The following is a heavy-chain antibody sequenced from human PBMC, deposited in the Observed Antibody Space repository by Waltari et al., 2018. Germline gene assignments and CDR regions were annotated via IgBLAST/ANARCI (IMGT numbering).Heavy chain of an antibody. CDR1: GYRFTDYH. CDR3: ARDPGPIVGAPDY. D-gene: IGHD1-26*01. J-gene: IGHJ4*02. Sequence: QVQLVQSGTEVKKPGASVKVSCQASGYRFTDYHLHWVRQTPGQGLEWLGWINPKNGDTSYAQKFLGRVTMTRDTSINTVYMDLSGLRSDDTAVFYCARDPGPIVGAPDYSGQGTLVTVSS. V-gene: IGHV1-2*02. CDR2: INPKNGDT.